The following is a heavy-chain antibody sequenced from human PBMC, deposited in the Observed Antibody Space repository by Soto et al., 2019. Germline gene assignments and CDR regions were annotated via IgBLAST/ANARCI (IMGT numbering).Heavy chain of an antibody. Sequence: QMQLQESGPGLVKPSQTLSLTCTVSGGSIRSGGHYWTWIRQLPGQGLEWIGYIYYSGRTYYSPSLQSRLTISVGTSQNHFSLRLTSVTAADTAVYYCVVGLEDVVGGQLEYWGQGALVTVSS. V-gene: IGHV4-31*03. D-gene: IGHD2-15*01. CDR3: VVGLEDVVGGQLEY. CDR1: GGSIRSGGHY. J-gene: IGHJ4*02. CDR2: IYYSGRT.